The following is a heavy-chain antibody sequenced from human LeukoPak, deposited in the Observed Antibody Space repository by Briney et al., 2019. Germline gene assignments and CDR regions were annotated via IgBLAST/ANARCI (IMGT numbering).Heavy chain of an antibody. Sequence: SETLSLTCAVSGGSISSGGYSWSWIRQPPGKGLEWIGQINHTGSTNYNPSLKSRVTISIDTSKNQFSLKLSSVTAADTAVYYCARYYDFWSGNYGIDPWGQGTLVTVSS. D-gene: IGHD3-3*01. J-gene: IGHJ5*02. CDR1: GGSISSGGYS. V-gene: IGHV4-30-2*01. CDR3: ARYYDFWSGNYGIDP. CDR2: INHTGST.